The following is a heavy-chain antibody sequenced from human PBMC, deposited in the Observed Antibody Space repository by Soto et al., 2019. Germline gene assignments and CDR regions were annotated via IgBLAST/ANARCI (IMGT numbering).Heavy chain of an antibody. CDR3: AKTNRYSGMDV. J-gene: IGHJ6*02. D-gene: IGHD2-15*01. CDR2: ISGSGVNT. CDR1: GFTFNSFA. Sequence: EVQLLASGGGFVQPGGSLTLACAASGFTFNSFAMTWVRQAPGKGLEWASIISGSGVNTNQADSLKGRFTILRDNSHNTLYLQMISLRADDTAVYYCAKTNRYSGMDVWGQGTTVTVSS. V-gene: IGHV3-23*01.